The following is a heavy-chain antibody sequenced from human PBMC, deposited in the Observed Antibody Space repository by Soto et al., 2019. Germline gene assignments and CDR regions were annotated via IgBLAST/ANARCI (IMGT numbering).Heavy chain of an antibody. CDR1: GGTFSSYT. Sequence: SVKVSCKASGGTFSSYTISWVRQAPGQGLEWMGRIIPILGIANYAQKFQGRVTITADKSTSTAYMELSSLRSEDTAVYYCAREYSISCKYDYHYHNDVWSQGTTVTVS. J-gene: IGHJ6*03. V-gene: IGHV1-69*04. D-gene: IGHD6-6*01. CDR2: IIPILGIA. CDR3: AREYSISCKYDYHYHNDV.